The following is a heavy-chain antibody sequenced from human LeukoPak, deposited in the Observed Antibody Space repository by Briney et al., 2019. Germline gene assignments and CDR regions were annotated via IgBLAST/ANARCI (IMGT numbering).Heavy chain of an antibody. CDR2: ISHTGTI. CDR3: GRGGCGRAADCYSHYFDY. J-gene: IGHJ4*02. CDR1: GFNFNAYS. Sequence: GGSLRLSCAASGFNFNAYSLNWVRQAPGKGLEWLSYISHTGTIYYADSVKGRFTISRDDAEASVFLQMNSLRTEDTALYYCGRGGCGRAADCYSHYFDYWGQGTPVTVSS. D-gene: IGHD2-21*02. V-gene: IGHV3-69-1*02.